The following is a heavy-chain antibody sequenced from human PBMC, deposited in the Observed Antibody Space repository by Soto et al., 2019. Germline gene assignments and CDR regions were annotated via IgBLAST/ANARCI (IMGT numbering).Heavy chain of an antibody. V-gene: IGHV4-30-4*01. CDR3: ARDWPYGSGSYDGLAWFDP. J-gene: IGHJ5*02. Sequence: SETLSLTCTVSGGSISSGHYYWSWIRQPPGKGLEWIGYIYYSGSTYYNPSLKSRLTMSLDTSKNQFSLKLSSVTAADTAVYYCARDWPYGSGSYDGLAWFDPWGQGTLVTVSS. CDR2: IYYSGST. CDR1: GGSISSGHYY. D-gene: IGHD3-10*01.